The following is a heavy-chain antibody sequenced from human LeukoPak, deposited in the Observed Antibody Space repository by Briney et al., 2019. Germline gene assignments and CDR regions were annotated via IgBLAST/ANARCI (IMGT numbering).Heavy chain of an antibody. Sequence: SETLSLTCTVSGGSISSYYWSWIRQPPGKGLEWIGEINHSGSTNYNPSLKSRVTISVDTSKNQFSLKLSSVTAADTAVYYCARGGVGYQLHRRSWFDPWGQGTLVTVSS. J-gene: IGHJ5*02. CDR3: ARGGVGYQLHRRSWFDP. CDR2: INHSGST. CDR1: GGSISSYY. V-gene: IGHV4-34*01. D-gene: IGHD2-2*01.